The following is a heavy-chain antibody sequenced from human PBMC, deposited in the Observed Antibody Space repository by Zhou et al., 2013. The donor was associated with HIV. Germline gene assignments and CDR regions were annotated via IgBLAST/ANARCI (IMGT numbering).Heavy chain of an antibody. V-gene: IGHV4-59*11. CDR3: ARDASVYYSDSSGLKAYYYYGLDV. J-gene: IGHJ6*02. Sequence: QVQLQESGPGLVKPSETLSLTCTVSGGSISSHYWNWIRQPPGKGLEWIGYIYYSGSTDYNPSLKSRVTITVDTSKNQLSLNLRSVTAADTAVYFCARDASVYYSDSSGLKAYYYYGLDVWGQGTTVTVSS. D-gene: IGHD3-22*01. CDR2: IYYSGST. CDR1: GGSISSHY.